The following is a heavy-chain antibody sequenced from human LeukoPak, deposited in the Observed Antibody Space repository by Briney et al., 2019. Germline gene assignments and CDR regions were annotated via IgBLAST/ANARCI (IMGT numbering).Heavy chain of an antibody. CDR3: AKVVNEHHTAMVYYFDY. J-gene: IGHJ4*02. CDR1: GFTFEDYA. V-gene: IGHV3-9*01. D-gene: IGHD5-18*01. Sequence: GGSLRLSCAASGFTFEDYAMYWVRQAPGKGLEWVSGISWNSGSIGYADSVKGRFNISRDNAKNSLYLQMNSLRAEDTALYYCAKVVNEHHTAMVYYFDYWGQGTLVTVSS. CDR2: ISWNSGSI.